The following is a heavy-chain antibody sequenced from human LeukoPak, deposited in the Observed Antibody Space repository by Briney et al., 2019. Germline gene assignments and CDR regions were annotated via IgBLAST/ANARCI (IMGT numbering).Heavy chain of an antibody. V-gene: IGHV3-30*02. CDR3: AKDGYYYDSSGFDY. J-gene: IGHJ4*02. D-gene: IGHD3-22*01. Sequence: GGSLRLSCAASGFTFGSYGMHWVRQAPGKGLEWVAFIRYDGSNKYYADSVKGRFTISRDNSKNTLYLQMNSLRAEDTAVYYYAKDGYYYDSSGFDYWGQGTLVTVSS. CDR2: IRYDGSNK. CDR1: GFTFGSYG.